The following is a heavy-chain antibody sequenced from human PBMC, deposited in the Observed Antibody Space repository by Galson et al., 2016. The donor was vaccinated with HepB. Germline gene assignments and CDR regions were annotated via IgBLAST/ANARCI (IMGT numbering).Heavy chain of an antibody. Sequence: SLRLSCAASGFPFADFTMHWVRQAPGMGLQWVSLINWDGGGKYYAASVKGRFTISRDNSKNSLYLHMNSLTTEDTAFYHCAKAYNSSGGLDYWGQGTLVTVSS. CDR3: AKAYNSSGGLDY. D-gene: IGHD3-22*01. CDR1: GFPFADFT. J-gene: IGHJ4*02. CDR2: INWDGGGK. V-gene: IGHV3-43*01.